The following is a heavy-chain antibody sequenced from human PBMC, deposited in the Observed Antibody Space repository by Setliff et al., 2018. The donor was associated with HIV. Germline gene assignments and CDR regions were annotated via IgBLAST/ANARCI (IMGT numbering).Heavy chain of an antibody. Sequence: SETLSLTCPVSGGSVSSGSYYWSWIRQPPGKGLEWIVYIYYSGSTKHNPSLKSRVTISLDTPKNQFSLKLTSVTAADTAVYYCARYSPRGYTLTGPYWGQGTLVTVSS. CDR1: GGSVSSGSYY. V-gene: IGHV4-61*01. CDR2: IYYSGST. D-gene: IGHD6-25*01. J-gene: IGHJ4*02. CDR3: ARYSPRGYTLTGPY.